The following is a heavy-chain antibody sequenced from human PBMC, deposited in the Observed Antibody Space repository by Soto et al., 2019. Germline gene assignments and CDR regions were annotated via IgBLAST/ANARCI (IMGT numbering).Heavy chain of an antibody. CDR3: AKGGSSWTEWFDP. CDR1: GYPLTAKY. D-gene: IGHD6-13*01. J-gene: IGHJ5*02. Sequence: ASVKVSCKASGYPLTAKYLHWVRQAPGQGLEWMGWINPSSGGTKEAQKFRGRVTMTRDTSISAAYMELSRLTSDDTAVYYCAKGGSSWTEWFDPWVKGTLVTVSS. V-gene: IGHV1-2*02. CDR2: INPSSGGT.